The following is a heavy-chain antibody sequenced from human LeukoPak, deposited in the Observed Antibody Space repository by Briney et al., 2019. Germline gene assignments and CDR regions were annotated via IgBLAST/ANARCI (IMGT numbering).Heavy chain of an antibody. Sequence: GGSLRLSCAASGFTFSSYSMNWVRQAPGKGLEWVSSISSSSSYIYYADSVKGRFTISRDNAKNSLCLQMNSLRAEDTAVYYCARGKIAARAFDYWGQGTLVTVSS. CDR2: ISSSSSYI. CDR3: ARGKIAARAFDY. J-gene: IGHJ4*02. CDR1: GFTFSSYS. D-gene: IGHD6-13*01. V-gene: IGHV3-21*01.